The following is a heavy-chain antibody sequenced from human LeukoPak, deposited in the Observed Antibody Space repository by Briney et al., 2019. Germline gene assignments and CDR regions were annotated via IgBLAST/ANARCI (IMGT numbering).Heavy chain of an antibody. J-gene: IGHJ4*02. V-gene: IGHV1-46*01. Sequence: ASVKVSCKVSGYTFTSNFMHWVRQAPGQGLEWMGIISPSDGTTSYAQSFQGRVTMTRDMSTSTVFMELSTLRSEDTAIYYCARDQRGSSSWESYSDYWGQGTLVTVSS. CDR3: ARDQRGSSSWESYSDY. CDR2: ISPSDGTT. CDR1: GYTFTSNF. D-gene: IGHD6-13*01.